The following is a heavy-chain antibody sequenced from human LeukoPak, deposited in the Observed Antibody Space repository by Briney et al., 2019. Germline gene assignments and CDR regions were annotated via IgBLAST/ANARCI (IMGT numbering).Heavy chain of an antibody. CDR2: IYYSGST. Sequence: TLSLTCAVYGGSFSGYYWSWIRQHPGKGLEWIGYIYYSGSTYYNPSLKSRVTISVDTSKNQSSLKLSSVTAADTAVYYCARVSAPYGSGSYYSDWGQGTLVTVSS. CDR1: GGSFSGYY. CDR3: ARVSAPYGSGSYYSD. V-gene: IGHV4-31*11. D-gene: IGHD3-10*01. J-gene: IGHJ4*02.